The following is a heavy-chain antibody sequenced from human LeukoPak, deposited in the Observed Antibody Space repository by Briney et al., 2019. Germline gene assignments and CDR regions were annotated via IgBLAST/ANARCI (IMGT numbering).Heavy chain of an antibody. D-gene: IGHD6-6*01. CDR1: GGSFSGYY. V-gene: IGHV4-34*01. J-gene: IGHJ4*02. Sequence: SETLSLTCAVYGGSFSGYYWSWIRQPPGKGLEWIGEIYHSGSTNYNPSLKSRVTISVDTSKNQFSLKLSSVTAADTAVYYCARGEYSSSGDFDYWGQGTLVTVSS. CDR3: ARGEYSSSGDFDY. CDR2: IYHSGST.